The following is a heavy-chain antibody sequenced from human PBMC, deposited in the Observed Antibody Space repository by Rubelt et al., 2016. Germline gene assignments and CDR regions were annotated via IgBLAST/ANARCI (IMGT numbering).Heavy chain of an antibody. Sequence: VQLVESGGGLVKPGGSLRLSCAASGFTFSSYGMHWVRQAPGKGLEWVAVIWYDGSNKVYAYSVKGGFTISRDNSKNTLYQQMDSLRAEDTAVYYCARGQLLYGVGYWGQGTLVTVSS. CDR1: GFTFSSYG. CDR3: ARGQLLYGVGY. V-gene: IGHV3-33*08. D-gene: IGHD2-2*02. CDR2: IWYDGSNK. J-gene: IGHJ4*02.